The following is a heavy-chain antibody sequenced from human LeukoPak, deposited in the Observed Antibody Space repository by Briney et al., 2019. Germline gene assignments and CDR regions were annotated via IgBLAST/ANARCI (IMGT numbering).Heavy chain of an antibody. CDR3: GRITMVRGVILSGDY. V-gene: IGHV5-51*01. J-gene: IGHJ4*02. Sequence: GESLKISCKGSGYSFTSNWVGWVRQMPGKGLEWMGIIYPGDSDTRYSPSFQGQVTISADKSISTAYLLWSSLKASDTAMYYCGRITMVRGVILSGDYWGQGTLVTVSS. CDR2: IYPGDSDT. D-gene: IGHD3-10*01. CDR1: GYSFTSNW.